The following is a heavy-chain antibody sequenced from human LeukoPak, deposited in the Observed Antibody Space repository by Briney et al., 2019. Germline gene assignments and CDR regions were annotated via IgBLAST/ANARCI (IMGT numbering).Heavy chain of an antibody. V-gene: IGHV3-21*01. Sequence: GGSLRLSCAASGFTFSSYTMNWVRQATGKGLEWVSSISCSGSYIYYADSVKCRFSISRHNAKNSLYLQMNSLRAEDTAVYYCVRDLTRNYYASSGYYFPYWGQGTLVTVSS. CDR2: ISCSGSYI. D-gene: IGHD3-22*01. J-gene: IGHJ4*02. CDR3: VRDLTRNYYASSGYYFPY. CDR1: GFTFSSYT.